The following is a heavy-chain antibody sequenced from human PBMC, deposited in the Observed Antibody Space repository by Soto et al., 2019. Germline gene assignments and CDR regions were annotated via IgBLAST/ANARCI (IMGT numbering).Heavy chain of an antibody. J-gene: IGHJ6*02. D-gene: IGHD2-2*01. CDR1: GYTFTSYA. Sequence: ASVKVSCKASGYTFTSYAMHWVRQAPGQRLEWMGWINAGNGNTKYSQKFQGRVTITRDTFASTAYMGLSSLRSEDTAVYYCARVKCSSTSCYDGNGMDVWGQGTTVTVSS. V-gene: IGHV1-3*01. CDR3: ARVKCSSTSCYDGNGMDV. CDR2: INAGNGNT.